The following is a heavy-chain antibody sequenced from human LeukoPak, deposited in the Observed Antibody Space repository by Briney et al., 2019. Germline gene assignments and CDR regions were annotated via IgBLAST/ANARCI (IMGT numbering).Heavy chain of an antibody. CDR2: IKQDGAEK. D-gene: IGHD1-26*01. CDR1: GFRFGDYW. Sequence: GGSLRLSCAASGFRFGDYWMTWARHIPGKGLEWVANIKQDGAEKHYAESVEGRFIISRDNAKNSLFLEMDSLKVEDTTVYYCARVGAWDLQRVFEYWGQGTLVTVSS. J-gene: IGHJ4*02. CDR3: ARVGAWDLQRVFEY. V-gene: IGHV3-7*01.